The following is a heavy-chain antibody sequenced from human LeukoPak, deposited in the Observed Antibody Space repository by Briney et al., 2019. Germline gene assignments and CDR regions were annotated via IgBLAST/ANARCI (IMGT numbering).Heavy chain of an antibody. CDR3: ARGPGSSPNCFDP. D-gene: IGHD2-15*01. V-gene: IGHV4-34*01. CDR1: GASISGYY. J-gene: IGHJ5*02. Sequence: NPSETLSLTCTVSGASISGYYWSWIRQPPGKGLEWIGEINHSGSTNYNPSLKSRVTISVDTSKNQFSLKLSSVTAADTAVYYCARGPGSSPNCFDPWGQGTLVSVSS. CDR2: INHSGST.